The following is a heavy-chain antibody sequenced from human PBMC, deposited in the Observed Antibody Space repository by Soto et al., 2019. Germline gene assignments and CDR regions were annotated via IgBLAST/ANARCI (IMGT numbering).Heavy chain of an antibody. CDR3: ARDRTYYLDAFDI. CDR2: ISSSGSTI. J-gene: IGHJ3*02. D-gene: IGHD3-10*01. V-gene: IGHV3-11*01. CDR1: GFTFSDYY. Sequence: PGGSLRLSCAASGFTFSDYYMSWIRQAPGKGLEWVSYISSSGSTIYYADSVKGRFTISRDNAKNSLYLQMNSLRAEDTAVYYCARDRTYYLDAFDIWGQGTMVTVSS.